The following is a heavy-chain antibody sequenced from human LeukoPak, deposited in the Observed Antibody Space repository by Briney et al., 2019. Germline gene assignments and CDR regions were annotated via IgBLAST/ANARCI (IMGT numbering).Heavy chain of an antibody. V-gene: IGHV1-2*02. D-gene: IGHD3-10*01. Sequence: ASVKVSCKASGYTFTGYYMHWVRQAPGQGLEWMGWINPNSGGTNYAQKFQGRVTMTRDTSISTAYMELSRLRSDDTAVYYCARQHYYGAGRDNRYYFDYWGQGTLVTVSS. CDR3: ARQHYYGAGRDNRYYFDY. CDR2: INPNSGGT. J-gene: IGHJ4*02. CDR1: GYTFTGYY.